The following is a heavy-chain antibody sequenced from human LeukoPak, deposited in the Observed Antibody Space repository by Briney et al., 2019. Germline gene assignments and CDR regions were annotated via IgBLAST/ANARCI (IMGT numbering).Heavy chain of an antibody. J-gene: IGHJ4*02. CDR3: ARDRGYCSGGSCYTVD. Sequence: GASVKVSCKASGRTFSSYTISWVRQAPGQGLEWMGRIIPILGIANYAQKFQGRVTITADKSTSTAYMELSSLRSEDTAVYYCARDRGYCSGGSCYTVDWGQGTLVTVSS. CDR1: GRTFSSYT. V-gene: IGHV1-69*04. D-gene: IGHD2-15*01. CDR2: IIPILGIA.